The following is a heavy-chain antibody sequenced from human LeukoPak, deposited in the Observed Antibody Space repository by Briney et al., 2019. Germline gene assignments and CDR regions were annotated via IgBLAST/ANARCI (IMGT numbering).Heavy chain of an antibody. CDR2: IYHSGST. CDR3: ARVEGIVVVMIY. Sequence: PSETLSLTCTASGYSIGSGYYWGWIRQPPGKGLEWIGRIYHSGSTYYNPSLKSRVTISVDTSKNQFSLKLSSVTAADTAVYYCARVEGIVVVMIYWGQGTLVTVSS. J-gene: IGHJ4*02. V-gene: IGHV4-38-2*02. CDR1: GYSIGSGYY. D-gene: IGHD3-22*01.